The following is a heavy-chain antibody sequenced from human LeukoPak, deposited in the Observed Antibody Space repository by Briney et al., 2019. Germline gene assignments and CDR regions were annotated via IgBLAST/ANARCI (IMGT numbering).Heavy chain of an antibody. CDR1: GFTFSSYA. CDR3: AKELGSGWTNYYYYGMDV. D-gene: IGHD6-19*01. CDR2: ISGSGGST. Sequence: GGSLRLSCAASGFTFSSYAMSWVRQAPGKGLEWVSAISGSGGSTYYADSVKGRFTISRDNSKNTLYLQMNSLRAEDTAVYYCAKELGSGWTNYYYYGMDVWGQGTTVTVSS. J-gene: IGHJ6*02. V-gene: IGHV3-23*01.